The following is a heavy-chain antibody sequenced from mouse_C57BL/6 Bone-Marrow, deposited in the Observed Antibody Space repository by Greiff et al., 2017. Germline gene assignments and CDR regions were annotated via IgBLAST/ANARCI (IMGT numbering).Heavy chain of an antibody. Sequence: EVQLQQSGPELVKPGASVKISCKASGYSFTGYYMNWVKQSPEKSLEWIGEINPSTGGTTYNQKFKAKATLTVDKSSSTAYMQLKSLTSEDSAVYYCARETMVTTDYYAMDYWGQGASVTVSS. V-gene: IGHV1-42*01. D-gene: IGHD2-2*01. CDR3: ARETMVTTDYYAMDY. CDR2: INPSTGGT. CDR1: GYSFTGYY. J-gene: IGHJ4*01.